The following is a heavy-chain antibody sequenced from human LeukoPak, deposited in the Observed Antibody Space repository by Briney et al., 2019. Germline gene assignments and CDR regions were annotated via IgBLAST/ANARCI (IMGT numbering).Heavy chain of an antibody. V-gene: IGHV1-46*01. Sequence: ASVKVSCKASGYTFTGYYIHWVRQAPGQGLEWMGVIKPGGDSTSSARIFQGRVYMTSDTSTSTVYMELSSLRSEDTAVYYCARDTGYGGYAHAFDIWGQGTMVTVSS. J-gene: IGHJ3*02. D-gene: IGHD5-12*01. CDR3: ARDTGYGGYAHAFDI. CDR1: GYTFTGYY. CDR2: IKPGGDST.